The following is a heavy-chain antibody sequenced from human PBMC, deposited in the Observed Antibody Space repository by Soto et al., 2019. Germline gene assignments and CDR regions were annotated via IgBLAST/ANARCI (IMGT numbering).Heavy chain of an antibody. CDR2: ISYDGSNK. J-gene: IGHJ4*02. V-gene: IGHV3-30-3*02. CDR3: ARWYYGSGSYYNGSSHFSAY. CDR1: GFTFSSYA. Sequence: PGGSLRLACAASGFTFSSYAMHWVRQAPGKGLEWVAVISYDGSNKYYADSVKGRFTISRDNSKNTLYLQMNSLRAKDTAVYYCARWYYGSGSYYNGSSHFSAYWGQGTLVTVSS. D-gene: IGHD3-10*01.